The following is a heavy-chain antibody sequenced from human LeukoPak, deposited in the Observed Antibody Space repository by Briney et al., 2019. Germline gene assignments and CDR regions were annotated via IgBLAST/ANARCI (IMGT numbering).Heavy chain of an antibody. CDR2: IYYSGST. Sequence: PSETLSLTCTVSGGSISSYYWSWIRQPPGKGLEWIGYIYYSGSTNYNPSLKSRVTISVDTSKNQFSLKLSSVTAADTAVYYCARHRQGGWYFDYWGQGTLVTVPS. CDR3: ARHRQGGWYFDY. V-gene: IGHV4-59*08. CDR1: GGSISSYY. D-gene: IGHD6-19*01. J-gene: IGHJ4*02.